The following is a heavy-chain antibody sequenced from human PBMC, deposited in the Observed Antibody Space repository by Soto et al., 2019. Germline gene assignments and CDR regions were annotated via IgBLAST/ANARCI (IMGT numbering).Heavy chain of an antibody. CDR3: ATYNDGTKFDY. J-gene: IGHJ4*02. CDR2: ISSTSSYT. V-gene: IGHV3-11*06. D-gene: IGHD1-1*01. CDR1: GFTFSDYY. Sequence: GGSLRPSCPPSGFTFSDYYMSCIPQAPGKGLEWVSYISSTSSYTNYADPVKGRFTISRDNAKISLYLQMNSVRAEDTAVYYCATYNDGTKFDYWGQGTLVTVSS.